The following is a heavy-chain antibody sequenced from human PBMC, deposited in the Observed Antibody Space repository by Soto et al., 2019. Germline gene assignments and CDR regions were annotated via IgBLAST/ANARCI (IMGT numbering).Heavy chain of an antibody. CDR2: IYYSGVT. D-gene: IGHD3-10*01. J-gene: IGHJ5*02. CDR3: ARDLRGRGSGGFDP. Sequence: WTWIRQHPGKGLEWIGYIYYSGVTYYNPSLKSRVTISVDTSKNQFSLKLSSVTAADTAMYYCARDLRGRGSGGFDPWGQGTLVTVSS. V-gene: IGHV4-31*02.